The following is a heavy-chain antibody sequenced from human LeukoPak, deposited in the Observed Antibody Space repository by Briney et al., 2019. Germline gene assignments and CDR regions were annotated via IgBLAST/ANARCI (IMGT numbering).Heavy chain of an antibody. D-gene: IGHD2-8*01. V-gene: IGHV1-18*01. Sequence: GASVKVSCKASGYNFANYGISWVRQAPGQGLEWMASISTRRGITNYAQRFQGRVTMTTDTSTNTAYLELRSLRSDDTAVYYCARDNTYCASGVCYVLNLFDYCGQGTLVTVSS. CDR2: ISTRRGIT. J-gene: IGHJ4*02. CDR3: ARDNTYCASGVCYVLNLFDY. CDR1: GYNFANYG.